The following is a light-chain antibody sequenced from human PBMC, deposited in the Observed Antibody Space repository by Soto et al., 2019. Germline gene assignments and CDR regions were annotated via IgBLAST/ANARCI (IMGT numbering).Light chain of an antibody. Sequence: DVQMTQSPSTLSASVGDRVTITCRASKSINNLLAWYQQKPGKAPKFLIYDVSTLESGVPSRFSGSGSGTEFNLTISSLHPDDFATNYCHQYDSYPLIFGVGSRVEIK. V-gene: IGKV1-5*01. J-gene: IGKJ4*01. CDR3: HQYDSYPLI. CDR1: KSINNL. CDR2: DVS.